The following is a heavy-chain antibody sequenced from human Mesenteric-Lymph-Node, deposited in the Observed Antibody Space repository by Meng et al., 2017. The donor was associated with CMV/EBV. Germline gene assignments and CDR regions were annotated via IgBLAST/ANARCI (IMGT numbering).Heavy chain of an antibody. CDR2: ISGTSAYI. V-gene: IGHV3-21*01. CDR3: ARGPSITIFGVVPHFDY. CDR1: GSPLRTYD. J-gene: IGHJ4*02. Sequence: GESLKISCAASGSPLRTYDMSWVRQAPGKGLEWVSSISGTSAYIYYADSVKGRFTVSRDNAKNSLYLQVSSLRAEDTAVYYCARGPSITIFGVVPHFDYWGQGTLVTVSS. D-gene: IGHD3-3*01.